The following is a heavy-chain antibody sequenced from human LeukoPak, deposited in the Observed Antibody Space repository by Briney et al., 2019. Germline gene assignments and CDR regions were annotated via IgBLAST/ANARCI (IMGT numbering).Heavy chain of an antibody. CDR2: INPNSGGT. D-gene: IGHD6-19*01. CDR3: ARGNSGWYNWFDP. CDR1: GYIFNGYY. Sequence: VASVKVSCKASGYIFNGYYIHWVRQAPGQGLEWMGWINPNSGGTNYAQKFQGRVTMTRDTSISTAYMEMSRLRYDDTAVYYCARGNSGWYNWFDPWGQGTLVTASS. J-gene: IGHJ5*02. V-gene: IGHV1-2*02.